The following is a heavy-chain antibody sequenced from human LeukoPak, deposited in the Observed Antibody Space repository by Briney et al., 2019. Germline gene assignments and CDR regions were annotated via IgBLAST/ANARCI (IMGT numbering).Heavy chain of an antibody. V-gene: IGHV4-61*02. D-gene: IGHD1-26*01. CDR1: GGSISSGSYY. CDR3: ARGPDVGANDY. Sequence: ASETLSLTCTVSGGSISSGSYYWSWIRQPAGKGLEWIGRIYTSGSTNYNPSLKSRVTISVDTSKNQFSLKLSSVTAADTAVYYCARGPDVGANDYWGQGTLVTVSS. CDR2: IYTSGST. J-gene: IGHJ4*02.